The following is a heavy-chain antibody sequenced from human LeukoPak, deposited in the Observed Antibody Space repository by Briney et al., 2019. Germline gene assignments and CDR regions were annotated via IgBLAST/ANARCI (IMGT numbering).Heavy chain of an antibody. D-gene: IGHD5-18*01. CDR1: GGSISSSSYY. J-gene: IGHJ5*02. CDR2: IYYSGST. V-gene: IGHV4-39*01. CDR3: ARPLVDTAEVTRGPWFDP. Sequence: SETLSLTCTVSGGSISSSSYYWGWLRQPPGKGLEWSGSIYYSGSTYYNPSLKTRVTISVDTSKNQFSLKLSSVTAADTTVYHCARPLVDTAEVTRGPWFDPWGQGTLVTVSS.